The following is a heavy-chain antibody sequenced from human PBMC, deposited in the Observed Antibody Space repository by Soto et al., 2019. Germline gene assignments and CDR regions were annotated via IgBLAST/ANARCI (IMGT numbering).Heavy chain of an antibody. CDR2: ISYDGSNK. CDR3: ARDRGSKSYYSYGMDV. V-gene: IGHV3-30-3*01. Sequence: QVQLVESGGGVVQPGRSLRLSCAASGFTFSSYAMHWVRQAPGKGLEWVAVISYDGSNKYYADSVKGRFTISRDNSKNRLDVPMNSLRAEDTAVYYCARDRGSKSYYSYGMDVWGQGTTVTVSS. D-gene: IGHD2-2*01. J-gene: IGHJ6*02. CDR1: GFTFSSYA.